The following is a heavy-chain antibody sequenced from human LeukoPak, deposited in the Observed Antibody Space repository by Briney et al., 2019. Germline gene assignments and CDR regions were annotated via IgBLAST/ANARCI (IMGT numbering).Heavy chain of an antibody. D-gene: IGHD6-19*01. CDR1: GGSISSYY. CDR2: INHSGST. J-gene: IGHJ4*02. V-gene: IGHV4-34*01. CDR3: ARVGSGCPEDY. Sequence: SSETLSLTCTVSGGSISSYYWSWIRQPPGKGLEWIGEINHSGSTNYNPSLKSRVTISVDTSKNQFSLKLRSVTAADTAVYYCARVGSGCPEDYWGQGTLVTVSS.